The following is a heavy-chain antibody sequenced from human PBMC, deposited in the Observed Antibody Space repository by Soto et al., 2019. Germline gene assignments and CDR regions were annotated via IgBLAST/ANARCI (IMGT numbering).Heavy chain of an antibody. Sequence: PGESLKISCKGSGYSFTSYWIGWVRQMPGKGLEWMGIIYPGDSDTRYSPSFQGQVTISADKSISTAYLQWSSLKASDTAMYYCARIHYYDSSGYPTGYYFDYWGQGTLVTVSS. CDR2: IYPGDSDT. J-gene: IGHJ4*02. CDR3: ARIHYYDSSGYPTGYYFDY. V-gene: IGHV5-51*01. CDR1: GYSFTSYW. D-gene: IGHD3-22*01.